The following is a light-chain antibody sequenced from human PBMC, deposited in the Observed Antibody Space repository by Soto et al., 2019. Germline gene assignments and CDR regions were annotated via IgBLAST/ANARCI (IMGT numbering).Light chain of an antibody. J-gene: IGLJ1*01. V-gene: IGLV2-14*01. Sequence: QSALTQPPSVSLSAGQSIAISCTGSSSDVGIYNYVSWYQQHPGKVPKLIIYEVTSRPSGVSIRFSGSKSGDTASLTISGLQPEDEADYYCSSYTTSSTRVFGTGTKVTVL. CDR3: SSYTTSSTRV. CDR1: SSDVGIYNY. CDR2: EVT.